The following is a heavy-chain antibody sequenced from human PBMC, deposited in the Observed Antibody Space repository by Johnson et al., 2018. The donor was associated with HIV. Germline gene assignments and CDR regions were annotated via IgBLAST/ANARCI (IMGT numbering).Heavy chain of an antibody. J-gene: IGHJ3*02. CDR3: ARRIAAADDAFDI. CDR1: GFTFSSYG. V-gene: IGHV3-33*01. Sequence: QVQLVESGGGVVQPGRSLRLSCAASGFTFSSYGMHWVRQAPGKGLEWVAVIWYDGSNKYYVDSVKGRFIISRDNSKNTLYLQMNSLRAEDTAMYYCARRIAAADDAFDIWGHGTMVTVSS. CDR2: IWYDGSNK. D-gene: IGHD6-25*01.